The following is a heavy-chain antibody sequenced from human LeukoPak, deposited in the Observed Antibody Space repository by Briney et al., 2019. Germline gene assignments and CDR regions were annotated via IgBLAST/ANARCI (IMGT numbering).Heavy chain of an antibody. J-gene: IGHJ4*02. CDR3: ATDDVTTGTKTALGY. CDR2: IVVGSGNT. CDR1: GFTFTSSA. D-gene: IGHD1-1*01. Sequence: SVKVSCKASGFTFTSSAVQWVRQARVQGLEWIGWIVVGSGNTNYAQKFQERVTINRDMSTSTAYMELSSLRSEDTAVYYCATDDVTTGTKTALGYWGQGTLVTVSS. V-gene: IGHV1-58*01.